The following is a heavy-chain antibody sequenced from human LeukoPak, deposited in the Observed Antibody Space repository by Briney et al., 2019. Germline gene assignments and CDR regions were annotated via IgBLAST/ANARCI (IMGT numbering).Heavy chain of an antibody. D-gene: IGHD3-10*01. V-gene: IGHV4-59*08. J-gene: IGHJ3*02. CDR1: GGSISSYY. CDR3: ASARAPLLLWFGELWSYGAFDI. CDR2: IYYSGST. Sequence: PSETLSLTCTASGGSISSYYWSWIRQPPGKGLEWIGYIYYSGSTNYNPSLKSRVTISVDTSKNQFSLKLSSVTAADTAVYYCASARAPLLLWFGELWSYGAFDIWGQGTMVTVSS.